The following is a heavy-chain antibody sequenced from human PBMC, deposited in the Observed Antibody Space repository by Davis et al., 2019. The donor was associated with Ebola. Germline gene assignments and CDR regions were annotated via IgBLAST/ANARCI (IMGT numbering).Heavy chain of an antibody. J-gene: IGHJ4*02. Sequence: GESLKISCAASGFTFSTYSMNWVRQAPGEGLEWVSNISGSSSTIYYADSVKGRFTISRDNAKNSLYLQMNSLRDEDTAVYYCASRHDYWGQGTLVTVSS. V-gene: IGHV3-48*02. CDR3: ASRHDY. CDR1: GFTFSTYS. CDR2: ISGSSSTI.